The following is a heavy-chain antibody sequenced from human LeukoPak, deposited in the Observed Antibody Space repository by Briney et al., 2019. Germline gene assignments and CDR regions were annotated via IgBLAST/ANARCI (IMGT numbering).Heavy chain of an antibody. CDR3: ARVGGSYFRFYYFDF. CDR2: LSSVSGSTV. Sequence: PGGSLRLSCEASGFTFSDYYISWFRLAPGKGLEWVSYLSSVSGSTVFYADSVKGRFTISRDNDKNLVYLQMNSPRAEDTAVYYCARVGGSYFRFYYFDFWGQGTPVTVSS. D-gene: IGHD1-26*01. V-gene: IGHV3-11*01. J-gene: IGHJ4*02. CDR1: GFTFSDYY.